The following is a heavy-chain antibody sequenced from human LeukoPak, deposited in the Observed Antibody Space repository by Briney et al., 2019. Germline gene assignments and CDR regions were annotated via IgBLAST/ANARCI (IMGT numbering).Heavy chain of an antibody. Sequence: ASVKVSCKASGGTFSSYAISWVRQAPGQGLEWMGRIIPIFGIANYAQKFQGRVTITADKSTSTAYMELSSLRSEDTAVYYCARDLRGLYDFWCGSTNWFDPWGQGTLVTVSS. J-gene: IGHJ5*02. CDR1: GGTFSSYA. V-gene: IGHV1-69*04. CDR3: ARDLRGLYDFWCGSTNWFDP. CDR2: IIPIFGIA. D-gene: IGHD3-3*01.